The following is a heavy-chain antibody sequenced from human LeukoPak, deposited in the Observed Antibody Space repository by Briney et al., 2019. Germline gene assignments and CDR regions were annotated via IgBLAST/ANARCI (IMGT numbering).Heavy chain of an antibody. CDR3: AKDPAAVAGTSNYFDS. J-gene: IGHJ4*02. Sequence: GRSLRLSCAASGFTFSRYGMHWVRQAPGRGLEWVAVISYDGTKKFYEDSVKGRFTISRDNSKNTLSLQMNGLRPEDTAVYYCAKDPAAVAGTSNYFDSWGQGTLVTDSS. CDR2: ISYDGTKK. V-gene: IGHV3-30*18. D-gene: IGHD6-19*01. CDR1: GFTFSRYG.